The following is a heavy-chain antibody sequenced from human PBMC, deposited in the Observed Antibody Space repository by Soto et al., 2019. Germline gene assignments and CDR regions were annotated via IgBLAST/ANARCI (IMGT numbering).Heavy chain of an antibody. CDR3: ARRDGSGEAFDI. V-gene: IGHV4-59*01. CDR1: GGSISSYY. Sequence: QVQLQESGPGLVKPSETLSLTCTVSGGSISSYYWSWIRQPPGKGLEWIGYIYYSGSTNYNPSLTSRVTISVDTSKNQFSLKLSSVTAADTAVYYCARRDGSGEAFDIWGQGTMVTVSS. CDR2: IYYSGST. D-gene: IGHD6-19*01. J-gene: IGHJ3*02.